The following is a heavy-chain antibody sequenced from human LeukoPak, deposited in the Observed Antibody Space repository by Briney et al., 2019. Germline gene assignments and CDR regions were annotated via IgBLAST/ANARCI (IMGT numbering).Heavy chain of an antibody. CDR2: IRSKADSYAT. CDR3: TTRRPDAFDI. CDR1: GFTFSGSA. Sequence: PGGPLRLSCAASGFTFSGSAMHWVRQASGKGLEWVGRIRSKADSYATAYAASVKGRFTITRDDSKNTAYLQMNSLKTEDTAVYYCTTRRPDAFDIWVQGTMVTVSS. V-gene: IGHV3-73*01. J-gene: IGHJ3*02.